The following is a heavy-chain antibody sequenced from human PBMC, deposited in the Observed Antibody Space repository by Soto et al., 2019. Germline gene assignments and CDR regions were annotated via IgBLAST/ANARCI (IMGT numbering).Heavy chain of an antibody. D-gene: IGHD1-26*01. J-gene: IGHJ5*02. V-gene: IGHV4-39*01. Sequence: SETLSLTCTVSGGSISSSSYYWGWIRQPPGKGLEWIGSIYYSGSTYYNPSLKSRVTISVDTSKNQFSLKLSSVTAADTAVYYCARQSVGATYRWSAPWGKGTLVPASS. CDR3: ARQSVGATYRWSAP. CDR1: GGSISSSSYY. CDR2: IYYSGST.